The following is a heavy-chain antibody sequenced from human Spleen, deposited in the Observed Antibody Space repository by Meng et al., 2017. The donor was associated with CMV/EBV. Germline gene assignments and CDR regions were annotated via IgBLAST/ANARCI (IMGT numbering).Heavy chain of an antibody. CDR1: RGSVSSYY. J-gene: IGHJ4*02. Sequence: SETLSLTCTVSRGSVSSYYWSWLRQTPGKGLEWIGYVYFTGGTNYKPSLNSRVTISIDTSKNQFSLRLNSVTAADTATYSCARDISEGTTTYYFDSWGQGILVTVSS. CDR3: ARDISEGTTTYYFDS. CDR2: VYFTGGT. V-gene: IGHV4-59*02. D-gene: IGHD4-17*01.